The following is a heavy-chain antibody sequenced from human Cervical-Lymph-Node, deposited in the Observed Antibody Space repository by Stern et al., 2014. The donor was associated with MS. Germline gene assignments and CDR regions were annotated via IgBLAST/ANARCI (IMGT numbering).Heavy chain of an antibody. CDR3: ARGPNEHWGGHYNSNGMDV. CDR1: GYPFTAYY. Sequence: QVQLVESGAEVKKPGASVKVSCKASGYPFTAYYLHWVRQAPGPGLAWMGWVNPNSGGTSYEPKFHGRVTMTRDTSTSTAFMELSTLTSDDTAFYYCARGPNEHWGGHYNSNGMDVWGQGTTVTVSS. J-gene: IGHJ6*02. D-gene: IGHD2-21*01. V-gene: IGHV1-2*02. CDR2: VNPNSGGT.